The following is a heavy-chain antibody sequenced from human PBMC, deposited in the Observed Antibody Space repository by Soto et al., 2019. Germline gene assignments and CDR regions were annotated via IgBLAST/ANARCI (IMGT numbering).Heavy chain of an antibody. CDR3: AKARRPATAITPFDY. D-gene: IGHD2-21*02. CDR1: GYTFTSYA. J-gene: IGHJ4*02. V-gene: IGHV1-3*01. CDR2: INAGNGNT. Sequence: ASVKVSCKASGYTFTSYAMHWVRQAPGQRLEWMGWINAGNGNTKYSQKFQGRVTITRDTSASTAYMELSSLRSEDTAVYYCAKARRPATAITPFDYWGQGTLVTVSS.